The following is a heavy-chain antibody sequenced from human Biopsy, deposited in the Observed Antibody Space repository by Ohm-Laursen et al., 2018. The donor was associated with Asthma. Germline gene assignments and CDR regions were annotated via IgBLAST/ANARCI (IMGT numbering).Heavy chain of an antibody. CDR1: GGSITSSNW. D-gene: IGHD4-17*01. V-gene: IGHV4-4*03. J-gene: IGHJ5*02. CDR3: ARTTYGHDGFDP. Sequence: PGTLSLTCAVSGGSITSSNWWSWVRQPPGKGLEWIGEIHHSGSTYYNPSLKSRVSISLDTSKNQFSLSLTSVTAADTAVYYCARTTYGHDGFDPWGQGTLVTVSS. CDR2: IHHSGST.